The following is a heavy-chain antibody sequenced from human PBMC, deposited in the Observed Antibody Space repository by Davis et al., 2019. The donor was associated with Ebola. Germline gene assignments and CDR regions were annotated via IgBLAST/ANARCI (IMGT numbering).Heavy chain of an antibody. CDR3: AKEGRLYCTNGVCYGVYYYYGMDV. J-gene: IGHJ6*02. D-gene: IGHD2-8*01. CDR1: GFTFSSYA. V-gene: IGHV3-30-3*01. CDR2: ISYDGSNK. Sequence: GGSLRLSCAASGFTFSSYAMHWVRQAPGKGLEWVAVISYDGSNKYYADSVKGRFTISRDNSKNTLYLQMNSLRAEDTAVYYCAKEGRLYCTNGVCYGVYYYYGMDVWGQGTTVTVSS.